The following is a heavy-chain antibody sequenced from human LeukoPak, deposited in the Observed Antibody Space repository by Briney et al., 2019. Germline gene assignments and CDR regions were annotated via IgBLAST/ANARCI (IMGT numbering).Heavy chain of an antibody. V-gene: IGHV3-23*01. Sequence: GGSLRLSCATSGFTFSSYAMSWVRQAPGKGMEWVSMISGSGVSTYYADSVKGRFTISRDNSKNTLYLLMNSLRAEDTAVYYCARPDPPLILEWPAPYFDYWGQGTLVTVSS. D-gene: IGHD3-3*01. CDR3: ARPDPPLILEWPAPYFDY. J-gene: IGHJ4*02. CDR1: GFTFSSYA. CDR2: ISGSGVST.